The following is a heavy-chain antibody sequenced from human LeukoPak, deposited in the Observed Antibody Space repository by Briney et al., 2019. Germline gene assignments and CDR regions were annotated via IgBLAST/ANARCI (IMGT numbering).Heavy chain of an antibody. D-gene: IGHD3-10*01. CDR2: ITNIDSGGST. CDR3: TTDPAPDAVLWFGEVR. Sequence: GGSLRLSCAASGFTFSSYAMSWVRQAPGKGLEWVSGITNIDSGGSTYYADSVKGRFTISRDTSKNTLYLQMNSLKTEDTAVYYCTTDPAPDAVLWFGEVRWGQGTLVTVSS. J-gene: IGHJ4*02. CDR1: GFTFSSYA. V-gene: IGHV3-23*01.